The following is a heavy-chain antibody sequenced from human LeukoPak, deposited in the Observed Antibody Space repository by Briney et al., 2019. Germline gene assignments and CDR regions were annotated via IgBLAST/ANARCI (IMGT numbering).Heavy chain of an antibody. CDR3: ARARPYYDFWSGPVGGMDV. Sequence: PSETLSLTCTVSGGSISSSSYYWGWIRQPPGKGLEWIGSIYYSGSTNYNPSLKSRVTISVDTSKNQFSLKLSSVTAADTAVYYCARARPYYDFWSGPVGGMDVWGQGTTVTVSS. J-gene: IGHJ6*02. CDR2: IYYSGST. V-gene: IGHV4-39*07. D-gene: IGHD3-3*01. CDR1: GGSISSSSYY.